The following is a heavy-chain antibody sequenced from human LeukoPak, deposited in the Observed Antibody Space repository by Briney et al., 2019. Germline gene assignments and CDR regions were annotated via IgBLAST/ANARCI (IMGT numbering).Heavy chain of an antibody. V-gene: IGHV3-48*03. CDR3: ARFADYYDSSGYPIPFDY. CDR2: ISSSGSTI. Sequence: PGGSLRLSCAASGFTFSSYEMNWVRQAPGKGLEGVSYISSSGSTIYYADSVKGRFTISRDNAKNSLYLQMNSLRAEDTAVYYCARFADYYDSSGYPIPFDYWGQGTLVTVSS. J-gene: IGHJ4*02. D-gene: IGHD3-22*01. CDR1: GFTFSSYE.